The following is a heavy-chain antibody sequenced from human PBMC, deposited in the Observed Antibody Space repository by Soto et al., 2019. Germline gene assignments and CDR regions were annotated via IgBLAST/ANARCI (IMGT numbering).Heavy chain of an antibody. CDR3: ARIPVDTYMIYWSDP. Sequence: SETLSLTCSVSGDSVSSGDYYWSWIRQPPGKGLEWIGHVYFSGSTNYIPSLKSRLTMSVDTAKNQFSLKLNSATAADTAVYYCARIPVDTYMIYWSDPWGQGTQVTVSS. D-gene: IGHD3-16*01. CDR1: GDSVSSGDYY. J-gene: IGHJ5*02. CDR2: VYFSGST. V-gene: IGHV4-61*08.